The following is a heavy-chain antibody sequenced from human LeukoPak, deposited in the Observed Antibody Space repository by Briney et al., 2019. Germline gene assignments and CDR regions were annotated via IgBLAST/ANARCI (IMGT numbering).Heavy chain of an antibody. CDR1: GGSISSGSYY. D-gene: IGHD4-17*01. CDR2: IYSSGST. CDR3: ARDGDYYPYFDY. J-gene: IGHJ4*02. V-gene: IGHV4-61*02. Sequence: SETLSLTCTVSGGSISSGSYYWSWIRQPAGKGLEWIGRIYSSGSTNYNPSLKSRVTISLDTSKNQFSLKLNSVTAADTAVYYCARDGDYYPYFDYWGQGTLVTVSS.